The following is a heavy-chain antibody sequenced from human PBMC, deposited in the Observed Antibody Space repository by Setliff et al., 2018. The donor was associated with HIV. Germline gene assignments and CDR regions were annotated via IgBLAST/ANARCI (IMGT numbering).Heavy chain of an antibody. D-gene: IGHD2-21*02. J-gene: IGHJ1*01. Sequence: PSETLSLTCNVSGGSIRSSSYYWGWIRQPPGKGLEWIGSIYYRGNTYYNPSLKSRVTISVDTSKNQFSLKLTSVTAADTAVYYCARHYGAVKSVVTVVAKYFPHWGQGTLVTVSS. CDR1: GGSIRSSSYY. V-gene: IGHV4-39*01. CDR2: IYYRGNT. CDR3: ARHYGAVKSVVTVVAKYFPH.